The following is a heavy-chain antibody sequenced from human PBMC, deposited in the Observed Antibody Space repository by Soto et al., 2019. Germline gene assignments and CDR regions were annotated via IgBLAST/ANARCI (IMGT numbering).Heavy chain of an antibody. CDR3: AHAGDYDLLSFDH. Sequence: QITLKESGPPLVRPAQTLTLTCAFSGFSLTTTHMGVAWIRQPPGKALEWLALIYWHDDKRYSPSLKNRLAISKDTSRNRVVLTITNMNPEDTGTYFCAHAGDYDLLSFDHWGPGTLVTVSS. CDR2: IYWHDDK. D-gene: IGHD4-17*01. J-gene: IGHJ4*02. V-gene: IGHV2-5*01. CDR1: GFSLTTTHMG.